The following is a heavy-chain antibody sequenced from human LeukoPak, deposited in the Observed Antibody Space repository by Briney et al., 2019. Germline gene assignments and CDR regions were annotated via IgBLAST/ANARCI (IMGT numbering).Heavy chain of an antibody. J-gene: IGHJ6*03. Sequence: PSETLSLTCTVSGGSISSSSYYWGWIRQPPGKGLEWIGSIYYSGSTYYNPSLKSRVTISVDTSKNQFSLKLSSVTAADTAVYYCASGGSGSDYYYYYMDVWGKGTTVTISS. CDR3: ASGGSGSDYYYYYMDV. CDR2: IYYSGST. D-gene: IGHD3-10*01. V-gene: IGHV4-39*01. CDR1: GGSISSSSYY.